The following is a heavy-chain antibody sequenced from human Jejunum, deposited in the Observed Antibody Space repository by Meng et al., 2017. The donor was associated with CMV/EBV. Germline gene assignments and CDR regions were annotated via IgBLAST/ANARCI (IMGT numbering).Heavy chain of an antibody. CDR1: GYTFSKYG. CDR3: ARVFGVAYFDS. CDR2: ISPYNDNA. J-gene: IGHJ4*02. Sequence: KASGYTFSKYGFAWVRRAPGQGLEWMGYISPYNDNANYAQKFQGRVTMTRDTSTNTAYMELRSLRADDTAVYYCARVFGVAYFDSWGQGTRVTVSS. D-gene: IGHD3-3*01. V-gene: IGHV1-18*01.